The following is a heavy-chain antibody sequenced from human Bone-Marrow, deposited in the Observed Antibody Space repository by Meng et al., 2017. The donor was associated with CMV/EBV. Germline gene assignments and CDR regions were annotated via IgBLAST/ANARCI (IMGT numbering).Heavy chain of an antibody. V-gene: IGHV4-39*01. CDR3: ARSADNDFWSGYSY. CDR2: IYDSGST. CDR1: GGSINTNTYY. Sequence: GSLRLSCTVSGGSINTNTYYWGWIRQPPGEGLEWIGSIYDSGSTYYNPSLKSRVTMSVDTSKNQFSLNLSSVTAADTAVYFCARSADNDFWSGYSYWGQGTRVTVSS. J-gene: IGHJ4*02. D-gene: IGHD3-3*01.